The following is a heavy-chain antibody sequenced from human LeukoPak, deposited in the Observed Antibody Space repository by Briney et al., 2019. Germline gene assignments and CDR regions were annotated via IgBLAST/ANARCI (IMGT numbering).Heavy chain of an antibody. D-gene: IGHD6-19*01. CDR2: INHSGST. CDR3: ASYGLPLIAVAGWRD. CDR1: GGSFSGYY. J-gene: IGHJ4*02. Sequence: SETLSLTCAVYGGSFSGYYWSWIRQPPGKGLEWIGEINHSGSTNYNPSLKGRVTISVDTSKNQFSLKLSSVTAADTAVYYCASYGLPLIAVAGWRDWGQGTLVTVSS. V-gene: IGHV4-34*01.